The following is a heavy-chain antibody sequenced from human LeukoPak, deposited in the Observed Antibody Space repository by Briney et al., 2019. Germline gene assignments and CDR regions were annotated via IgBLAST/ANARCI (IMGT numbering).Heavy chain of an antibody. Sequence: SETLSLTCTVSGGSISSGGYYWSWIRQPPGKGLEWIGYIYHSGSTYYNPSLKSRVTISVDRSKNQFSLKLSSVTAADTAVYYCARAPQNWGSRVFAFDIWGQGTMVTVSS. D-gene: IGHD7-27*01. V-gene: IGHV4-30-2*01. CDR2: IYHSGST. CDR1: GGSISSGGYY. J-gene: IGHJ3*02. CDR3: ARAPQNWGSRVFAFDI.